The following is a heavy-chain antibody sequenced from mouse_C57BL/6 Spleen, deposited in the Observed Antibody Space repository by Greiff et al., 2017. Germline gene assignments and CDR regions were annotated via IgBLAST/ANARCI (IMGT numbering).Heavy chain of an antibody. V-gene: IGHV1-9*01. CDR2: ILPGSGST. CDR1: GYTFTGYW. D-gene: IGHD2-4*01. J-gene: IGHJ2*01. Sequence: VQLQQSGAELMKPGASVKLSCKATGYTFTGYWIEWVKQRPGHGLEWIGEILPGSGSTNYNEKFKGKATFTEDTSSNTAYMQLSSLTAEDSAIYYCARKGGDYDGGGLDYWGQGTTLTVSS. CDR3: ARKGGDYDGGGLDY.